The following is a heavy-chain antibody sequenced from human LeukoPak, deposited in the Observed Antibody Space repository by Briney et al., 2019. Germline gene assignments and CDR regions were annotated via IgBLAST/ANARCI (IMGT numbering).Heavy chain of an antibody. V-gene: IGHV3-30-3*01. Sequence: GGSLRLSCAASGFTFSSYAMHWVRQAPGKGLEWVAVISYDGSNKYYADSVKGRFTISRDNSKNTLYLQMNSLRAEDTAVYYCAKDLTAMSYFDYWGQGTLVTVSS. CDR3: AKDLTAMSYFDY. J-gene: IGHJ4*02. CDR2: ISYDGSNK. CDR1: GFTFSSYA. D-gene: IGHD5-18*01.